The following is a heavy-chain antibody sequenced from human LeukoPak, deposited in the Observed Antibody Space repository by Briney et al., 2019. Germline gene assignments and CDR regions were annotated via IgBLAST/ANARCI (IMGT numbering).Heavy chain of an antibody. V-gene: IGHV3-48*01. D-gene: IGHD2-15*01. CDR1: GFAFSSYA. J-gene: IGHJ4*02. CDR3: ARDRMGGSFDY. CDR2: ITGDSGTI. Sequence: GGSLRLSCAASGFAFSSYAMNWVRQAPGKGLEWVSFITGDSGTIYYVDSMKGRFTISRDNAKNSLYLQIDNLRAEDTAVYYCARDRMGGSFDYWGQGAPFTVSS.